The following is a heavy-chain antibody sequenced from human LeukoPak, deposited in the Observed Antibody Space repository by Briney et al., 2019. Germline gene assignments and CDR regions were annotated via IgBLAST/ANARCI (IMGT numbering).Heavy chain of an antibody. V-gene: IGHV1-8*01. D-gene: IGHD2-15*01. CDR1: GYTFTSYD. J-gene: IGHJ4*02. Sequence: GASVKVSCKASGYTFTSYDINWVRQATGQGLEWMGWMNPNSGNTGHAQKFQGRVTMTRNTSISTAYMELSSLRSEDTAVYYCARSAATSGGIDYWGQGTLVTVSS. CDR2: MNPNSGNT. CDR3: ARSAATSGGIDY.